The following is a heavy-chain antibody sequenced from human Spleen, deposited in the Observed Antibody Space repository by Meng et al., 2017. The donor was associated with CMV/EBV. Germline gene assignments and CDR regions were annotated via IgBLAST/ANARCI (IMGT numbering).Heavy chain of an antibody. J-gene: IGHJ6*02. CDR1: GFRFSTYS. CDR2: INRDGSEK. Sequence: GGSLRLSCAASGFRFSTYSMSWVRQAPGKGLEWLASINRDGSEKDYVDSVKGRFAISRDNAKNSLSLLMNSLRAEDTAVYYCAKEGAIAVRGTLNYYYGMDVWGQGTTVTVSS. V-gene: IGHV3-7*01. D-gene: IGHD6-19*01. CDR3: AKEGAIAVRGTLNYYYGMDV.